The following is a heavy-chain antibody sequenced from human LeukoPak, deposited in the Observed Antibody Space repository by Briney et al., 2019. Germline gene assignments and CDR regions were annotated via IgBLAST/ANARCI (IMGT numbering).Heavy chain of an antibody. CDR1: GITLSNYG. CDR2: ISGSGGST. Sequence: GGSLRLSCAVSGITLSNYGMSWVRQVPGKGLEWVAGISGSGGSTNYAASVKGRFTISRDSRKNTLFLQMNSLRAEDTAVYYCARVGGEMATMTWGQGTLVTVSS. V-gene: IGHV3-23*01. D-gene: IGHD5-24*01. J-gene: IGHJ4*02. CDR3: ARVGGEMATMT.